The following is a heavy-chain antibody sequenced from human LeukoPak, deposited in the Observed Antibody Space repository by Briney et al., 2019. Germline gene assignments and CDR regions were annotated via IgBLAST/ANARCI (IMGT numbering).Heavy chain of an antibody. CDR2: VSGADGTT. CDR1: GFTFSAYG. D-gene: IGHD3-3*01. J-gene: IGHJ4*02. Sequence: GSLRLSCAASGFTFSAYGMSWVRQSPRKGLEWVSGVSGADGTTYYADSVKGRFTISRDNSKSTLYLQMNSLRAEDTAVYYCAKDLTGPQGNYDFWSGYPYYFDYWGQGTLVTVSS. V-gene: IGHV3-23*01. CDR3: AKDLTGPQGNYDFWSGYPYYFDY.